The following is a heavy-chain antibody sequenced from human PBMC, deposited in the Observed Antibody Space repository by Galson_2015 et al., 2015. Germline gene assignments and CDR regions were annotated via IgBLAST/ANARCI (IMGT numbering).Heavy chain of an antibody. D-gene: IGHD1-7*01. V-gene: IGHV4-38-2*02. Sequence: ETLSLTCTVSGYSISGGYYWGWVRQPPGKGLEWIGSIYHSGNTYYNPSLKSRVTKSIDTFKNQFSLKMSSVTAADTAVYYCVRIIGGWNYLDSFDYWGQGTLVTVSS. CDR2: IYHSGNT. CDR1: GYSISGGYY. J-gene: IGHJ4*02. CDR3: VRIIGGWNYLDSFDY.